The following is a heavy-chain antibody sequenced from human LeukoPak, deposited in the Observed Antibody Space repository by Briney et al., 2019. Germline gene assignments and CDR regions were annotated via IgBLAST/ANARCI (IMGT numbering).Heavy chain of an antibody. CDR3: ARGLDTAMVGGHDY. CDR2: ISSSSSYI. Sequence: GGSLRLSCAASGFTFSSYSMNWVRQAPGKGLEWVSSISSSSSYIYYADSVKGRFTISRDNAKNSLYLQMNSLRAEDTAVYYCARGLDTAMVGGHDYWGQGTLVTVSS. CDR1: GFTFSSYS. J-gene: IGHJ4*02. D-gene: IGHD5-18*01. V-gene: IGHV3-21*01.